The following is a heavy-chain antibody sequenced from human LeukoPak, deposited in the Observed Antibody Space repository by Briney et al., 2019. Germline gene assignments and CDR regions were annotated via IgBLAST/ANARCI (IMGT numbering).Heavy chain of an antibody. CDR2: ISYDGSTT. J-gene: IGHJ4*02. CDR1: GFTFSSIA. Sequence: PGGSLRLSCAASGFTFSSIAMHWVRQAPGKGLEWVAVISYDGSTTYYADSVKGRFTISRDNAKNSLYLQMNSLRAEDTAVYYCGRYYYGSGPRNYWGQGTLLTVSS. D-gene: IGHD3-10*01. CDR3: GRYYYGSGPRNY. V-gene: IGHV3-30-3*01.